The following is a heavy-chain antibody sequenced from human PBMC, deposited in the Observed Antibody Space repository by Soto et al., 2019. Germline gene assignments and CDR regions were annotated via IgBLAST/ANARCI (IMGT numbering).Heavy chain of an antibody. CDR3: ARDGSYGSGSYYNPYFDY. V-gene: IGHV3-30-3*01. J-gene: IGHJ4*02. Sequence: GGSLRLSCAASGFTFSSYAMHWVRQAPGKGLEWVAVISYDGSNKYYADSVKGRFTISRDNSKNTLYLQMNSLRAEDTAVYYCARDGSYGSGSYYNPYFDYWGQGTLVTVSS. D-gene: IGHD3-10*01. CDR1: GFTFSSYA. CDR2: ISYDGSNK.